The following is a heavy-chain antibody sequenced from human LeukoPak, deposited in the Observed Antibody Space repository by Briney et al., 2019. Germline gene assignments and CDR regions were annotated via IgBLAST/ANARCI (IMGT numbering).Heavy chain of an antibody. CDR1: GFTFSSYA. CDR3: VKDRIGSYAFDI. Sequence: GGSLRLSCSASGFTFSSYAMHWVRQAPGKGLEYVSTINIDGVTTYYADSVKGRFTISRDNSKNTLLLQMSSLRAEDTAVYYCVKDRIGSYAFDIWGQGTMVTVSS. CDR2: INIDGVTT. D-gene: IGHD1-26*01. J-gene: IGHJ3*02. V-gene: IGHV3-64D*06.